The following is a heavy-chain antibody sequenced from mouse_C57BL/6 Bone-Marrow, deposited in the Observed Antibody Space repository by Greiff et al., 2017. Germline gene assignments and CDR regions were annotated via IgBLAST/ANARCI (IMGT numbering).Heavy chain of an antibody. Sequence: QVQLQQSGAELVRPGTSVKMSCKASGYTFTNYWIGWAKQRPGHGLEWIGDLYPGGGYTNYNEKFKGKATLTADKSASTAYMQFSSLTSEDSAIYYCARAYGSSRDYWGQGTTLTVSS. J-gene: IGHJ2*01. CDR2: LYPGGGYT. CDR3: ARAYGSSRDY. CDR1: GYTFTNYW. D-gene: IGHD1-1*01. V-gene: IGHV1-63*01.